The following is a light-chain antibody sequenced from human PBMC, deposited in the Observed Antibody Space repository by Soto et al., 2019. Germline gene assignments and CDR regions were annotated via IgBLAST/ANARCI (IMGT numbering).Light chain of an antibody. CDR1: QSVKSN. CDR3: QQYNDWPLT. CDR2: GAS. J-gene: IGKJ4*01. Sequence: EKVMTQSPAALSVSPGERATLSCRASQSVKSNLAWYQQKPGQAPRLLLYGASTRAPGIPARFSGSASGTEFTLTISSLQSEDSAVYYCQQYNDWPLTFGGGTKVEIK. V-gene: IGKV3-15*01.